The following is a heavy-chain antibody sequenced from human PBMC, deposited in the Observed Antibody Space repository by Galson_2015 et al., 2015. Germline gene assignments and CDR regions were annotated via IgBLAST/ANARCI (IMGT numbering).Heavy chain of an antibody. V-gene: IGHV1-3*01. D-gene: IGHD1-26*01. J-gene: IGHJ3*02. CDR1: GYTFTSYA. Sequence: SVKVSCKASGYTFTSYAMHWVRQAPGQRLEWMGWINAGNGNTKYSQKFQGRVTITRDTSASTAYMELSSPRSEDTAVYYCARDQGWELIDAFDIWGQGTMVTVSS. CDR3: ARDQGWELIDAFDI. CDR2: INAGNGNT.